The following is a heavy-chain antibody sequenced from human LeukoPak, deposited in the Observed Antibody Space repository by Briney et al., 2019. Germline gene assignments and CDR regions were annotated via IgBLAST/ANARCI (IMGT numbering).Heavy chain of an antibody. CDR1: GFTFNRNA. CDR2: ICGSGDKT. Sequence: GGSLRLSCADPGFTFNRNAISWVRPAPGEGLEWVSTICGSGDKTFYAASVKGRFTFSRDNSKNIVHLQMNSLTGENTALYYCVRRGEASSCCGDHDFWGQGALVTVSS. D-gene: IGHD6-19*01. CDR3: VRRGEASSCCGDHDF. V-gene: IGHV3-23*01. J-gene: IGHJ4*02.